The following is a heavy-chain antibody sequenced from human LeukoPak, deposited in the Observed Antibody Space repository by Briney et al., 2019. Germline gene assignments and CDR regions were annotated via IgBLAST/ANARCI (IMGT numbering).Heavy chain of an antibody. CDR1: GFTFSNAW. D-gene: IGHD1-26*01. V-gene: IGHV3-15*01. CDR2: IKSKTDGGTT. Sequence: PGGSLRLSCAASGFTFSNAWMSWVRQAPGKGLEWVGRIKSKTDGGTTDYAAPVKGRFTISRDDSKNTLYLQMNSLKTEDTAVYYCTTAPLGARAAFDIWGQGTMVTVSS. J-gene: IGHJ3*02. CDR3: TTAPLGARAAFDI.